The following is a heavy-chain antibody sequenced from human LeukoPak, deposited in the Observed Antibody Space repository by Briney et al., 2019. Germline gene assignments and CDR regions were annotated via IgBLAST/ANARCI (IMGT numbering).Heavy chain of an antibody. D-gene: IGHD4-17*01. CDR3: ARTSDYGDYVRAYYFDY. V-gene: IGHV5-51*01. Sequence: GESLKISCKGSGYSFTSYWIGWVRQMPGKGLEWMGIIYPGDSDTRYSPSFQGQVTISADKSISTAYLQWSSLKASDTAMYYCARTSDYGDYVRAYYFDYWGQGTLVTVSS. CDR1: GYSFTSYW. J-gene: IGHJ4*02. CDR2: IYPGDSDT.